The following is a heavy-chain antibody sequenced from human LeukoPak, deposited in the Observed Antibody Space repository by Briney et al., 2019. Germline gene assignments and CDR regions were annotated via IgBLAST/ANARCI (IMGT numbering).Heavy chain of an antibody. V-gene: IGHV3-23*01. J-gene: IGHJ4*02. CDR1: RFTFTMFS. Sequence: GGSLRLSCAASRFTFTMFSMNWLRHAPGKGLEWIAFIRGRSDTTYYADSVKGRFTISRDNSKNTLYLQMNSLRAEDTAVYYCARGIYGSGSYWGQGTLVTVSS. CDR3: ARGIYGSGSY. CDR2: IRGRSDTT. D-gene: IGHD3-10*01.